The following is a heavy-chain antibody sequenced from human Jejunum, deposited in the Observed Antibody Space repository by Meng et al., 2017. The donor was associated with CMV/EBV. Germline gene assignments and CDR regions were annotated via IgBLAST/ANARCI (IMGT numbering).Heavy chain of an antibody. J-gene: IGHJ4*02. CDR3: AKLSDS. Sequence: SLKISCAASGFTFSTYWMTWVRQAPGKGLEWVANIKQDGSEKYYVDSVKGRFTISRDNAKNTLYLQMNSLRADDTAVYYCAKLSDSWGQGTLVTVSS. V-gene: IGHV3-7*03. CDR2: IKQDGSEK. D-gene: IGHD2-15*01. CDR1: GFTFSTYW.